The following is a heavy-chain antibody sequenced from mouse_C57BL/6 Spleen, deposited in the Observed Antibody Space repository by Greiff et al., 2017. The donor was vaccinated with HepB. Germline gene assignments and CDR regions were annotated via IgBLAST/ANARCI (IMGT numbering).Heavy chain of an antibody. V-gene: IGHV1-69*01. CDR3: ARLGNVNSFDY. J-gene: IGHJ2*01. CDR1: GYTFTSYW. Sequence: QVQLQQPGAELVMPGASVKLSCKASGYTFTSYWMHWVKQRPGQGLEWIGEIDPSDSYTNYNQKFKGKSTLTVDKSSSTAYMQLSSLTSEDSAVYYGARLGNVNSFDYWGQGTTLTVSS. CDR2: IDPSDSYT.